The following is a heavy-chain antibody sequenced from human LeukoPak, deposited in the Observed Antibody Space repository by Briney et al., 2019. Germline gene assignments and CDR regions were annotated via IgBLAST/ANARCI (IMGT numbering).Heavy chain of an antibody. V-gene: IGHV4-4*07. D-gene: IGHD6-13*01. CDR3: AREDRSSSSSWYYYGMDV. Sequence: PSETLSLTCIVSGGSISSYYWSWIRQPAGKGLEWIGRIYTSGSTNYNPSLKSRVTMSVDTSKNQFSLKLSSVTAADTAVYYCAREDRSSSSSWYYYGMDVWGQGTTVTVSS. J-gene: IGHJ6*02. CDR1: GGSISSYY. CDR2: IYTSGST.